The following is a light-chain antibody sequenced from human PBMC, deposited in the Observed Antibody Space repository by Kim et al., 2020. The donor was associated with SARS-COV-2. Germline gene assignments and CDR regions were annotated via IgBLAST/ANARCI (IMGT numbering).Light chain of an antibody. CDR2: GAT. J-gene: IGKJ4*01. CDR3: QQYFSLPLT. Sequence: EIVLTQSPGTLSLSPGERATLSCRASQTFSSSYLAWYQQKPGQPPRLLIYGATGRATGIPDRFSGGASGTGFTLTISRLEPEYFAVYYCQQYFSLPLTFGGGTKVDIK. V-gene: IGKV3-20*01. CDR1: QTFSSSY.